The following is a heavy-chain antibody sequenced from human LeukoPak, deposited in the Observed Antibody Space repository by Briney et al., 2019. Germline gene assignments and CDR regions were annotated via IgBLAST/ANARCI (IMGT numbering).Heavy chain of an antibody. CDR1: GLIFSGYS. CDR3: AKFPDY. J-gene: IGHJ4*02. V-gene: IGHV3-23*01. CDR2: ISGSGGST. Sequence: GGSLSLTCAAYGLIFSGYSWTWIRQPPGKGLEWVPAISGSGGSTDYADSVKGRFTISRDKSKNTLYLQMNSLRAEDTAVYYCAKFPDYWGQGTLVTVSS.